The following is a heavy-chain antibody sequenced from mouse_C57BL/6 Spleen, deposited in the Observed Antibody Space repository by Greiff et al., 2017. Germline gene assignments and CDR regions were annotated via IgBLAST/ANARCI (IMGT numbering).Heavy chain of an antibody. Sequence: EVQGVESGGGLVKPGGSLKLSCAASGFTFSDYGMHWVRQAPEKGLEWVAYISSGSSTIYYADTVKGRFTISRDNAKNTLFLQMTSLRSEDTAMYYCARANYGSSYVYWYFEVWGTGTTVTVSS. CDR1: GFTFSDYG. CDR3: ARANYGSSYVYWYFEV. J-gene: IGHJ1*03. CDR2: ISSGSSTI. V-gene: IGHV5-17*01. D-gene: IGHD1-1*01.